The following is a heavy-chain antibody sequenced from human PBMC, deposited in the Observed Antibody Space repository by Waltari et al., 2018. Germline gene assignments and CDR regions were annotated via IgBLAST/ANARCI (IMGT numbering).Heavy chain of an antibody. Sequence: QLVQSGAEVKKPGASVKVSCKASGYIFSNYGITWVRKAPGQGLEWMGWINPYNGDTKYEQNLQGRVTITRNTSIRTTYLELSSLRSEDTAVYYCARGTYFYGSGGYRDAFDIWGQGTMVTVSS. D-gene: IGHD3-10*01. J-gene: IGHJ3*02. CDR1: GYIFSNYG. CDR3: ARGTYFYGSGGYRDAFDI. V-gene: IGHV1-8*01. CDR2: INPYNGDT.